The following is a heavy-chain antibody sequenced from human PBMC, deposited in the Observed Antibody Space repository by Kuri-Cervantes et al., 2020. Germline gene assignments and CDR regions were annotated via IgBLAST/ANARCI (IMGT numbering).Heavy chain of an antibody. D-gene: IGHD6-19*01. V-gene: IGHV4-31*03. CDR3: AREQAVAALLDY. J-gene: IGHJ4*02. Sequence: SETLSLTCTVTGVSISSGGYYWSWIRQHPVKGLEWIGYIYYSGSTYYNPSLKSRVTISVGTSKNQFSLKLSAVTAAYTAVYYCAREQAVAALLDYWGQGTLVTVSS. CDR1: GVSISSGGYY. CDR2: IYYSGST.